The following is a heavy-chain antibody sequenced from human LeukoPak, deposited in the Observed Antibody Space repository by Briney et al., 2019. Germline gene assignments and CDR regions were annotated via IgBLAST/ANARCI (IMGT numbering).Heavy chain of an antibody. CDR3: ARRTVDDAFDI. J-gene: IGHJ3*02. D-gene: IGHD4-23*01. CDR1: GDSVSSDTYF. CDR2: IYNSGSA. V-gene: IGHV4-61*01. Sequence: SETLSLTCTVSGDSVSSDTYFWGWIRQPPGKGLECIGYIYNSGSANYNPSLKSRVTMSVDTSENQFSLKLRSVTAADTAVYYCARRTVDDAFDIWGQGTMVTVSS.